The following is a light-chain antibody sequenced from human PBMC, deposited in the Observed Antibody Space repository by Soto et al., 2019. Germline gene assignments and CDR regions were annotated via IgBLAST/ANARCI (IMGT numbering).Light chain of an antibody. CDR1: SSDVGGFNY. Sequence: QSALTQPASVSGSPGQSITISCTGTSSDVGGFNYVSWYQQHPGKAPKLMIYDVTNRPSGVSYRFSGSKSGNTASLTISGLQAEDEADYYCNSYTGGSTYVFGTGTKLTVL. V-gene: IGLV2-14*03. J-gene: IGLJ1*01. CDR2: DVT. CDR3: NSYTGGSTYV.